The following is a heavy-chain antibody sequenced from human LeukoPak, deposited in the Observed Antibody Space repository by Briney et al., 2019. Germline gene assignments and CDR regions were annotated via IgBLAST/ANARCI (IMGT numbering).Heavy chain of an antibody. Sequence: GGSLRLSCAASGFTVSSNYMSWVRQAPGKGLEWVSAISGSGGSTYYADSVKGRFTISRDNSKNTLYLQMNSLRAEDTAVYYCAKHDTMVRGVSHYYYGMDVWGQGTTVTVSS. CDR2: ISGSGGST. J-gene: IGHJ6*02. CDR3: AKHDTMVRGVSHYYYGMDV. V-gene: IGHV3-23*01. D-gene: IGHD3-10*01. CDR1: GFTVSSNY.